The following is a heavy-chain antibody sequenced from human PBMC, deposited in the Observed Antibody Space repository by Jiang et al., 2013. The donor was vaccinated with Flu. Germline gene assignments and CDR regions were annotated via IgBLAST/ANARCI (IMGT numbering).Heavy chain of an antibody. Sequence: PGLVKPSETLSLTCTVSGGSISSSSYYWGWIRQPPGKGLEWIGSIYYSGSTYYNPSLKSRVTISVDTSKNQFSLKLSSVTAADTAVYYCASIRAAAGTDNYYYYYGMDVWGQGTTVTVSS. D-gene: IGHD6-13*01. CDR2: IYYSGST. CDR3: ASIRAAAGTDNYYYYYGMDV. V-gene: IGHV4-39*01. CDR1: GGSISSSSYY. J-gene: IGHJ6*02.